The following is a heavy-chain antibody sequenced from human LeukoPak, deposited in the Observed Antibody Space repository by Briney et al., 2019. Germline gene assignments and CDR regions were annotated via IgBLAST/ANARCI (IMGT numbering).Heavy chain of an antibody. Sequence: GGSLRLSCAASRFTFSNYAMHWVRQAPGKGLEWVAFIRYDGSNEYYADSVKGRFTISRDNSKNTLYLQMNSLRAGDTAVYYCAKESTVTHYYLDYWGQGTLVTVSS. V-gene: IGHV3-30*02. CDR1: RFTFSNYA. CDR3: AKESTVTHYYLDY. J-gene: IGHJ4*02. CDR2: IRYDGSNE. D-gene: IGHD4-17*01.